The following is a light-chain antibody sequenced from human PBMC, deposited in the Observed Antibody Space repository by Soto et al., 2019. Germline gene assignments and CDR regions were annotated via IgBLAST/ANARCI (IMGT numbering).Light chain of an antibody. V-gene: IGLV2-14*03. CDR1: SSDVGGYNY. J-gene: IGLJ1*01. CDR3: CSFTSSNTFV. CDR2: DVT. Sequence: QSVLTQPASVSGSPGQSITISCTGTSSDVGGYNYVSWYQQHPGKAPKLMISDVTNRPSGVSNRFSGSKSGNTASLTISGLQAEDEAEYYCCSFTSSNTFVFRTGTKVTVL.